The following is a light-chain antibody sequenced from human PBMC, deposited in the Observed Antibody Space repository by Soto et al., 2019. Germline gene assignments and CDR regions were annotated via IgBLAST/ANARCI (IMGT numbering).Light chain of an antibody. CDR3: SSYAGSNNLV. CDR2: STN. Sequence: QTVVTQEPSFSVSPGGTVTLTCGLNSGSVSTSYYPSWYQQTPGQAPRTLIYSTNTRSSGVPDRFSGSKSGNTASLTVSGLQAEDEADYYCSSYAGSNNLVFGGGTKVTVL. CDR1: SGSVSTSYY. V-gene: IGLV8-61*01. J-gene: IGLJ2*01.